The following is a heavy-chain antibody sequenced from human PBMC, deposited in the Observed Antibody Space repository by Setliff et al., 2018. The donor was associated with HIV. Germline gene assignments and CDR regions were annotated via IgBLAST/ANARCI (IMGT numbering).Heavy chain of an antibody. J-gene: IGHJ3*02. V-gene: IGHV1-2*04. CDR2: INPYSGGT. CDR1: GYTFTAYY. CDR3: VREVRAAYKGPLWFGQSDPRPDTFDI. D-gene: IGHD3-10*01. Sequence: ASVKVSCKASGYTFTAYYIHWVRQAPGQGLEWMGWINPYSGGTNYAQNFQGWVTMTRDNSITTAYMELGRLTSDDTALYFCVREVRAAYKGPLWFGQSDPRPDTFDIWGQGTMVTVS.